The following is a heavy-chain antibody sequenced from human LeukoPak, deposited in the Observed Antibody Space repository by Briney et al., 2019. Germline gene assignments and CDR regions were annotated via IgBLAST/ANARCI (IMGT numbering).Heavy chain of an antibody. J-gene: IGHJ5*02. CDR2: IFYSGNT. Sequence: PSETLSLTCTVSGGSISSYYWSWIRQPPGRGLEWIGYIFYSGNTNYNPSLKSRVTISVDTSKNQFSLKLSSVTAADTAVYYCARDLHSSGWYWFDPWGQGTLSPSPQ. CDR3: ARDLHSSGWYWFDP. CDR1: GGSISSYY. D-gene: IGHD6-19*01. V-gene: IGHV4-59*01.